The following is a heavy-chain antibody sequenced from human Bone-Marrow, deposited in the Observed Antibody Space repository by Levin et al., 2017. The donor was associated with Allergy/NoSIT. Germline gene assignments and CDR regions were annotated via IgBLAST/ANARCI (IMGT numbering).Heavy chain of an antibody. D-gene: IGHD3/OR15-3a*01. V-gene: IGHV3-49*03. CDR2: IRKEASGGTT. CDR1: GFTFGDYA. CDR3: TRDDFRPGPCCDC. J-gene: IGHJ4*02. Sequence: HPGGSLRLSCTGSGFTFGDYAMSWFRQAPGKGLEWVGFIRKEASGGTTEYAASVKGRFTISRDDSKSIAYLQMNSLKPEDTAVSHCTRDDFRPGPCCDCWGQGTLVTVSS.